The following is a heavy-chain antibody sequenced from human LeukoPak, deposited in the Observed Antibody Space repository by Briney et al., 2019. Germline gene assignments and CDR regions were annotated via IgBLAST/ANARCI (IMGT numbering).Heavy chain of an antibody. Sequence: PGGSLRLSCAASGFTFSIYWMYWVRQAPGKGLVWVSRIHGEGSRTTYADSVKGRFTISRDNAKNTLYLQMNSLRVEDTAVYYCARAWGYSDYDYYFDYWGQGTLVTVSS. V-gene: IGHV3-74*01. J-gene: IGHJ4*02. D-gene: IGHD5-12*01. CDR2: IHGEGSRT. CDR3: ARAWGYSDYDYYFDY. CDR1: GFTFSIYW.